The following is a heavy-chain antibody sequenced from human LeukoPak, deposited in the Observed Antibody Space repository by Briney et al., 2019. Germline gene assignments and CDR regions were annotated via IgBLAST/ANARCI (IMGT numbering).Heavy chain of an antibody. D-gene: IGHD2-2*01. Sequence: SETLSLTCAVYGGSFSGYNWSWIRQPPGKGLEWIGEINHSGSTNYNPSLKSRVTISVDTSKNQFSLKLSSVTAADTAVYYCARGGYCSSTSCRNWFDPWGQGTLVTVSS. CDR3: ARGGYCSSTSCRNWFDP. CDR1: GGSFSGYN. J-gene: IGHJ5*02. CDR2: INHSGST. V-gene: IGHV4-34*01.